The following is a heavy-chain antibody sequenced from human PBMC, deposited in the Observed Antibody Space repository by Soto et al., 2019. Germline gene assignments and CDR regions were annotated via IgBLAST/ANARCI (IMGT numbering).Heavy chain of an antibody. V-gene: IGHV4-59*13. CDR3: ARGRLAAAGHDY. J-gene: IGHJ4*02. CDR2: SYYSGST. Sequence: SETLSLTCTVSGGSISSYYWSWIPQPPGKRLEWNGYSYYSGSTNYNPAHKSQVTISVDTSKNQFSLKLSSVSAADPAGYYCARGRLAAAGHDYWGQGTLVTVSS. CDR1: GGSISSYY. D-gene: IGHD6-13*01.